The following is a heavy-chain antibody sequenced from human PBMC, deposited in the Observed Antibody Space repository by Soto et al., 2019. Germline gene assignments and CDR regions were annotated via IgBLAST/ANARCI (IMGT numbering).Heavy chain of an antibody. Sequence: GGSLRLSCAASGFTFSSYWMSWVRQAPGKGLEWVANIKQDGSEKYYVDSVKGRFTISRDNAKNSLYLQMNSLRAEDTAVYYCARTGYCSSTSCLPGGYYFDYWGQGTLVTVSS. J-gene: IGHJ4*02. CDR3: ARTGYCSSTSCLPGGYYFDY. CDR1: GFTFSSYW. V-gene: IGHV3-7*01. CDR2: IKQDGSEK. D-gene: IGHD2-2*01.